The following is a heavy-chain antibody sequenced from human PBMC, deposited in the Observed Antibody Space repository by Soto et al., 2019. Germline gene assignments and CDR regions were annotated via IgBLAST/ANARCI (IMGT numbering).Heavy chain of an antibody. CDR2: IIPIFGTA. D-gene: IGHD3-10*01. Sequence: SVKVSCKASGGTFSSYAISWVRQAPGQGLEWMGGIIPIFGTANYAQKFQGRVTITADESTSTAYMELSSLRSEDTAVYYCARLRDNYYGSGGYPEWGQGTLVTLPS. CDR3: ARLRDNYYGSGGYPE. V-gene: IGHV1-69*13. J-gene: IGHJ4*02. CDR1: GGTFSSYA.